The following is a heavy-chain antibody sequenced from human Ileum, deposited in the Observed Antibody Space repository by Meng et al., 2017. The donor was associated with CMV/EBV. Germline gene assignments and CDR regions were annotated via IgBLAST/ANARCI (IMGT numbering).Heavy chain of an antibody. J-gene: IGHJ5*02. CDR3: ARSFWSAPYNWSTP. V-gene: IGHV4-39*07. D-gene: IGHD3-3*01. CDR1: GGSVFITTYY. CDR2: VYYSGDT. Sequence: GSLRLSCNVSGGSVFITTYYWAWIRQPPGKGLEWIGSVYYSGDTYYSPSLKSRVTISIDTSKNHFSLKLTSVTAADTAVYFCARSFWSAPYNWSTPGAREPWSPSPQ.